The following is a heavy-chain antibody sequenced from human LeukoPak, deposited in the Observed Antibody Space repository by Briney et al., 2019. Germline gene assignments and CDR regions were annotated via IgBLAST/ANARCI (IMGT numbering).Heavy chain of an antibody. CDR2: IRYDGSNK. V-gene: IGHV3-30*02. D-gene: IGHD2-2*01. CDR3: AKDSWVCSSTSCPYYCYYMDV. Sequence: PGGSLRLSCAASGFTFSSYGMHWVRQAPGKGLEWVAFIRYDGSNKYYADSVKGRFTISRDNSKNTLYLQMNSLRAEDTAVYYCAKDSWVCSSTSCPYYCYYMDVWGKGTTVTVSS. J-gene: IGHJ6*03. CDR1: GFTFSSYG.